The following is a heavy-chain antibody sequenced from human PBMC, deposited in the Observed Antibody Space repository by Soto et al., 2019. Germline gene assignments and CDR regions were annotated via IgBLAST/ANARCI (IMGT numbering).Heavy chain of an antibody. V-gene: IGHV3-21*01. J-gene: IGHJ4*02. D-gene: IGHD1-20*01. Sequence: EVQLVESGGGLVKPGGSLRLSCAASGFTFSSYSMNWVRQAPGKGLEWVSSISSSSSYIYYADSVKGRFTISRDNAKNAVYLQMNSLRAEDTAVYYCARAGKRYNWKAGPDYWGQGTLVTVSS. CDR1: GFTFSSYS. CDR3: ARAGKRYNWKAGPDY. CDR2: ISSSSSYI.